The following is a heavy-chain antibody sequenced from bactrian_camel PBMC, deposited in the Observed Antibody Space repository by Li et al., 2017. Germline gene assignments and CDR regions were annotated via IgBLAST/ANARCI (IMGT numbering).Heavy chain of an antibody. D-gene: IGHD2*01. V-gene: IGHV3S9*01. CDR2: LSAARGT. CDR1: GLTFSNYA. Sequence: HVQLVESGGGLVQPGGSLRLSCAASGLTFSNYAMSWVRLDPGKGLEWVSSLSAARGTYYADSVKGRFTISKDNAKNTVYLQMNSLKSEDMAMYLCVKGGMGTINPRGQGTQVTVS. J-gene: IGHJ4*01. CDR3: VKGGMGTINP.